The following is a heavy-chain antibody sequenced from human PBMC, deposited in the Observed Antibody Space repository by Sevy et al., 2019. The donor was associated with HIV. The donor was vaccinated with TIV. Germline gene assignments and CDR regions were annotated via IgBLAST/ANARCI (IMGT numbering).Heavy chain of an antibody. CDR3: ARGEVYGDFEYYFDY. D-gene: IGHD4-17*01. J-gene: IGHJ4*02. CDR1: GYTFTSYA. CDR2: INTNTGNP. Sequence: APVKVSCKASGYTFTSYAMNWVRQAPGQGLEWMGRINTNTGNPTYAQGFTGRFVFSLDTSVSTAYLQISSLKAEDTAVYYCARGEVYGDFEYYFDYWGQGTLVTVS. V-gene: IGHV7-4-1*02.